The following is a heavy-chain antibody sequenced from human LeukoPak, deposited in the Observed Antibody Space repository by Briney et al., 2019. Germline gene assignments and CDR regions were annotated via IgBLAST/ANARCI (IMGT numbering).Heavy chain of an antibody. V-gene: IGHV3-23*01. CDR1: GFPFSSYA. D-gene: IGHD3-10*01. CDR2: ISGSGGST. J-gene: IGHJ4*02. CDR3: AKDHDARSSFVY. Sequence: GGSLRLSCAASGFPFSSYAMSWVRQAPGKGLEWVSAISGSGGSTYYADSAKGRFTISRDNSKNTLYLQMNSLRAEDTAVYYCAKDHDARSSFVYWGQGTLVTGAS.